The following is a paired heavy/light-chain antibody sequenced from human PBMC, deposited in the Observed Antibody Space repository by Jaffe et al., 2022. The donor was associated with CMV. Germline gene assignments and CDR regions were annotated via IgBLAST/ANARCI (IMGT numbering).Heavy chain of an antibody. CDR3: VKGGWLDY. Sequence: EVQLLESGGGLVQPGESLRLSCTASGFSFNTYDMTWARQAPGKGLEWVSGLLGSSGGTGYAESVKGRFTISRDNSKNTLYLQMNSLRAEDTAVYHCVKGGWLDYWGQGTVVTVSS. CDR1: GFSFNTYD. D-gene: IGHD3-10*01. V-gene: IGHV3-23*01. CDR2: LLGSSGGT. J-gene: IGHJ4*02.
Light chain of an antibody. CDR2: AAS. CDR3: LQHNTYPYT. Sequence: DIQMTQSPSAMSASVGDRVTITCRASRDISIFLAWFQQKPGKVPKRLIHAASSLDVGVPPRFSGSGSGTEFTLTISSLQPEDFATYYCLQHNTYPYTFGQGTKVEIK. J-gene: IGKJ2*01. CDR1: RDISIF. V-gene: IGKV1-17*03.